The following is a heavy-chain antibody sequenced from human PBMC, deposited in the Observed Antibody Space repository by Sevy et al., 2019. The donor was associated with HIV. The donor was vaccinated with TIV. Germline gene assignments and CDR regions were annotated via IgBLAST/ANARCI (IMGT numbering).Heavy chain of an antibody. CDR1: GITFSGYW. J-gene: IGHJ4*02. D-gene: IGHD2-2*01. CDR2: IKFDGSDT. Sequence: GGSLRLSCAASGITFSGYWMSWIRQSPGKGLERVANIKFDGSDTYYVDSVKGRFTISRDKARNSRYLQMNSLTAEDTALYYCARDITCGSGCYYFDYWGQGALVTVSS. CDR3: ARDITCGSGCYYFDY. V-gene: IGHV3-7*01.